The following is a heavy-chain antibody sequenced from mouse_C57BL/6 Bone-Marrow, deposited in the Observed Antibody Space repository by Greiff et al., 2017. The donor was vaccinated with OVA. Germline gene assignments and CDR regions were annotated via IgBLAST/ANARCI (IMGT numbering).Heavy chain of an antibody. D-gene: IGHD2-3*01. CDR2: INPGSGGT. Sequence: VKLQESGAELVRPGTSVKVSCKASGYAFTNYLIEWVKQRPGQGLEWIGVINPGSGGTNYNEKFKGKATLTADKSSSTAYMQLSSLTSEDSAVYFCARRKGYYYFDYWGQGTTLTVSS. V-gene: IGHV1-54*01. J-gene: IGHJ2*01. CDR1: GYAFTNYL. CDR3: ARRKGYYYFDY.